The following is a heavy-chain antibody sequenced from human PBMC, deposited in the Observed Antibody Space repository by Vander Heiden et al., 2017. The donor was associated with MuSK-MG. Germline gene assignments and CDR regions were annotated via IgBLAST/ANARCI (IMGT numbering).Heavy chain of an antibody. Sequence: EVQLVESGGGLVQPGGSLRLSCAASGFTFSSYWMHWVRQAPGKGLVWVSRINSDGSSTSYADSVKGRFTNSRDNAKNTLYLQMNSLRAEDTAVYYCARDRTSIAARRIDYWGQGTLVTVSS. J-gene: IGHJ4*02. CDR2: INSDGSST. V-gene: IGHV3-74*01. CDR1: GFTFSSYW. CDR3: ARDRTSIAARRIDY. D-gene: IGHD6-6*01.